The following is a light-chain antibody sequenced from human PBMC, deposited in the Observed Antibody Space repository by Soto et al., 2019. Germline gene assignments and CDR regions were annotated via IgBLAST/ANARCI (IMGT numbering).Light chain of an antibody. CDR2: AAS. CDR1: QSISSY. J-gene: IGKJ5*01. Sequence: DIQMTQSPSSLSASVGDRVTITCRASQSISSYLNWYQQKPGKAPKLLIYAASSLQSGVPSRFSGSGSGTDFTLTISSLQHEDFATYYCQQRYSTASTCGQGTRPEIK. CDR3: QQRYSTAST. V-gene: IGKV1-39*01.